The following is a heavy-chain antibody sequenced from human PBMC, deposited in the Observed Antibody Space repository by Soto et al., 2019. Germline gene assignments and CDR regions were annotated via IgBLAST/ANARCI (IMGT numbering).Heavy chain of an antibody. D-gene: IGHD2-21*01. J-gene: IGHJ4*02. CDR2: IWFDGSKE. CDR3: ARNDVAKFDY. Sequence: GGSLRLSCAASGLSFSTYGIHWVRQAPGKGLEWVAVIWFDGSKEDYADSVKGRFTISRDNSNNTAYLQMNSLRAEDTAVYYCARNDVAKFDYWGQGTLVTVSS. CDR1: GLSFSTYG. V-gene: IGHV3-33*01.